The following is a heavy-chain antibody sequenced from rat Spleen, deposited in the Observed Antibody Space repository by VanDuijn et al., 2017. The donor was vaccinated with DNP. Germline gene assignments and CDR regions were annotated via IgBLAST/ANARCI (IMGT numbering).Heavy chain of an antibody. D-gene: IGHD1-1*01. Sequence: EVQLVESGGGLVQPGRSMKLSCAASGFTFSNYDMAWVRQAPTKGLEWVASISYDGSSTYHRDSVKGRFTISRDNAKNTQYLQMDSLRSEDTATYYCASQGRGKQYYFDYWGQGVMVTVSS. CDR3: ASQGRGKQYYFDY. CDR2: ISYDGSST. V-gene: IGHV5S13*01. CDR1: GFTFSNYD. J-gene: IGHJ2*01.